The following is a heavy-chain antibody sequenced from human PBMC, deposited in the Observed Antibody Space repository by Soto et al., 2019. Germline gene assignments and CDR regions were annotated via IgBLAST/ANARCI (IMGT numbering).Heavy chain of an antibody. D-gene: IGHD1-26*01. CDR2: ITSGSGVI. Sequence: AGGSLRLSCVASGLRFTSDGMSWVRQAPGRGLEWVSSITSGSGVIFYADSVKGRFTISRDKAKKPLHLQMNSLRAEDTAVYYCTTYTGTYRDYWGLGTLVTVSS. J-gene: IGHJ4*02. CDR1: GLRFTSDG. V-gene: IGHV3-21*01. CDR3: TTYTGTYRDY.